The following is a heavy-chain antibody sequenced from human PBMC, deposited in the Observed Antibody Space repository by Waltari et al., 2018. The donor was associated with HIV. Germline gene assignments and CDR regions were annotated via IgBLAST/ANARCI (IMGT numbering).Heavy chain of an antibody. D-gene: IGHD3-10*01. CDR2: LSYDGKNK. CDR3: AKEKEGRITMVRGVTGMDV. CDR1: GFTFSSYG. Sequence: QVQLVESGGGVVQPGRSLRLSCAASGFTFSSYGMHWVRQAPGKGLERVAVLSYDGKNKYYGDSVKCRFTISRDNSKNTLYLQINSLRAEDTAVYYCAKEKEGRITMVRGVTGMDVWGQGTTVTVSS. J-gene: IGHJ6*02. V-gene: IGHV3-30*18.